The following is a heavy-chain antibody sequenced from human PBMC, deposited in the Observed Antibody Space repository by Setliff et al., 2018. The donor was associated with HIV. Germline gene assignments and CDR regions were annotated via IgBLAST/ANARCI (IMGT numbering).Heavy chain of an antibody. CDR1: GYSFTSYA. CDR2: ISPNSGYT. D-gene: IGHD6-19*01. CDR3: ATRTVAGTGAFDI. V-gene: IGHV1-18*01. J-gene: IGHJ3*02. Sequence: ASVKVSCKASGYSFTSYAISWVRQAPGQGLEWMAWISPNSGYTLFAQKFRGRVTMTADTSTSTAYMDLGSLRSDDTAVYYCATRTVAGTGAFDIWGQGTLVTVSS.